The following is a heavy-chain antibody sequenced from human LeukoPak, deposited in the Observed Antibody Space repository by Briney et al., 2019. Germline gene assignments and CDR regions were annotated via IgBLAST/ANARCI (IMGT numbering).Heavy chain of an antibody. CDR3: VKGSLYSSGCYDY. D-gene: IGHD6-19*01. Sequence: GSLRLSCAASGFTFRSYAMNWARQVPGKGLEWVSGISGSGTGTYYADSVKGRFTISRDNSKNTLFLQMNSLRAEDTAVYYCVKGSLYSSGCYDYWGQGTLVTVSA. CDR1: GFTFRSYA. J-gene: IGHJ4*02. CDR2: ISGSGTGT. V-gene: IGHV3-23*01.